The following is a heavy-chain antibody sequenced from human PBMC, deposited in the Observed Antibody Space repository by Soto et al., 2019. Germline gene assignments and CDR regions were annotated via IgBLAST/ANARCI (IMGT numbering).Heavy chain of an antibody. J-gene: IGHJ4*02. Sequence: QVQLQESGPGLVKPSETLSLTSTVSGGSISSYEWSWIRQPPGKGLEWIGYIYYSGSTNYNPSLKSRVTISVDTSKNQFSLKLSFVTAADTAVYYCARRYGGNFDYWGQGTLVTVSS. CDR3: ARRYGGNFDY. CDR1: GGSISSYE. V-gene: IGHV4-59*01. CDR2: IYYSGST. D-gene: IGHD1-26*01.